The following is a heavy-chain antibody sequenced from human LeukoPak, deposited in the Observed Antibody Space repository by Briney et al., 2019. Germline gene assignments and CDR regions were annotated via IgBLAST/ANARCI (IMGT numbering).Heavy chain of an antibody. CDR2: ISKNSGSI. Sequence: GGSLRLSCVASGFTFDDYAMHWVRQAPGKGLEWVSGISKNSGSIGYVDSVKGRFTISRDSAKNSLYLQMNSLRAEDTAVYYCAKADYVEWLFCYYFDYWGQGTLVTVSS. V-gene: IGHV3-9*01. CDR1: GFTFDDYA. D-gene: IGHD3-3*01. J-gene: IGHJ4*02. CDR3: AKADYVEWLFCYYFDY.